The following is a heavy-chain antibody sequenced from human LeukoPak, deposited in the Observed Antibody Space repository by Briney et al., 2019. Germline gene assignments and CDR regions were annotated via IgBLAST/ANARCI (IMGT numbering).Heavy chain of an antibody. CDR1: GYSISSGNY. D-gene: IGHD3-22*01. Sequence: PSETLSLTCTVSGYSISSGNYWGWIRQPPGKGLEWIGSISHSGSTYYNSSLKSRVTISVDTSKNQFSLKLSSVTAADTAVYYCARGGHSSGYYYEPRWFDPWGQGTLVTVSS. CDR3: ARGGHSSGYYYEPRWFDP. V-gene: IGHV4-38-2*02. J-gene: IGHJ5*02. CDR2: ISHSGST.